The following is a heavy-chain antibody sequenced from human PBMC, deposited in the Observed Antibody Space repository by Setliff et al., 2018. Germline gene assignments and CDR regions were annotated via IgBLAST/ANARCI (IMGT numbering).Heavy chain of an antibody. V-gene: IGHV1-3*01. CDR1: GYTFTSYA. J-gene: IGHJ5*02. D-gene: IGHD6-13*01. CDR2: INAGNGNT. Sequence: ASVKVSCKASGYTFTSYAMHWVRQAPGQRLEWMGWINAGNGNTKYSQKFQGRATITRDTSASTAYMELSSLRSEDTAVYYCARDRAYSSSWFLWFDPWGQGTLVTVPQ. CDR3: ARDRAYSSSWFLWFDP.